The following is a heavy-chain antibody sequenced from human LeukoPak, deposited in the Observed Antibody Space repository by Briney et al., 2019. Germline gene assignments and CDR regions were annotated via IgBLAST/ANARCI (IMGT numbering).Heavy chain of an antibody. CDR3: ARGSLDFWGGYGYYGMDV. D-gene: IGHD3-3*01. Sequence: PSETLSLTCSVSGGSISSYYWSWIGQPPGKGLEGIGSFYYSGSTNYNPSLKIRVTISVDTSKDQFSLKLRSVSPADPAVSYSARGSLDFWGGYGYYGMDVWGQGTTVTVSS. J-gene: IGHJ6*02. V-gene: IGHV4-59*01. CDR2: FYYSGST. CDR1: GGSISSYY.